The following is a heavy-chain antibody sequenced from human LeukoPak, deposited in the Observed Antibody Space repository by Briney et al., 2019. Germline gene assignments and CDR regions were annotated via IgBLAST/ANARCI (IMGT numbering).Heavy chain of an antibody. CDR3: AKEMGGDYGSGTFFDL. J-gene: IGHJ4*02. D-gene: IGHD3-10*01. CDR2: ISSGGSTI. V-gene: IGHV3-11*01. Sequence: GGSLRLSCAASEFVFSDYYMSWARQAPGKGLEWVSYISSGGSTIYYADSLKGQFTISRDNAKNSLYLQRNSLRAEDTAVYYCAKEMGGDYGSGTFFDLWGQGNMVTVSS. CDR1: EFVFSDYY.